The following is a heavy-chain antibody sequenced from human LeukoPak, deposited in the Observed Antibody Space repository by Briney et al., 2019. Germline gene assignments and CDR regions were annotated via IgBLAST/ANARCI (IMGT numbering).Heavy chain of an antibody. CDR1: GGSFSGYY. D-gene: IGHD5-12*01. CDR2: INHSGST. CDR3: ARERLRVVATTSPFDC. V-gene: IGHV4-34*01. Sequence: SETLSLTCAVYGGSFSGYYWSWIRQPPGKGLEWIGEINHSGSTNYNPSLKSRVTISVDTSKNQFSLKLSSVTAADTAVYYCARERLRVVATTSPFDCWGQGTLVTVSS. J-gene: IGHJ4*02.